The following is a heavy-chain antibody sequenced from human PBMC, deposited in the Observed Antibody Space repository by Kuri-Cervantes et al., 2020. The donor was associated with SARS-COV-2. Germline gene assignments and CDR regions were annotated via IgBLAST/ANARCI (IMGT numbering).Heavy chain of an antibody. V-gene: IGHV3-7*03. CDR3: AKEGFISALGGWFDP. CDR1: GFTFSSYW. D-gene: IGHD1-26*01. Sequence: GGSLRLSCAASGFTFSSYWMSWVRQAPGKGLEWVANIEQDGSEKYYVDSVKGRFTISRDNAKNSLYLQTNSLRAEDTAVYYCAKEGFISALGGWFDPWGQGTLVTVSS. CDR2: IEQDGSEK. J-gene: IGHJ5*02.